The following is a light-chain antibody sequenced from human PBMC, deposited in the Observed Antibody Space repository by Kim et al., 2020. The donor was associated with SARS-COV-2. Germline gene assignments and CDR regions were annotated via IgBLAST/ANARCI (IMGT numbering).Light chain of an antibody. CDR2: DAS. Sequence: LSPGERATLSCRTSQSVSRYLAWYQQKPGQAPRLLIYDASNRATGIPARFTGSGSGTDFTLTISSLEPEDFAVYYCQQRGNWPLTFGGGTKVDIK. CDR1: QSVSRY. J-gene: IGKJ4*01. CDR3: QQRGNWPLT. V-gene: IGKV3-11*01.